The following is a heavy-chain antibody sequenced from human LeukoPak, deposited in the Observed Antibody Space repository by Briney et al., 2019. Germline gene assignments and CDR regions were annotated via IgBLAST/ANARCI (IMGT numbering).Heavy chain of an antibody. CDR3: ASQKEPATSFDY. J-gene: IGHJ4*02. D-gene: IGHD1-14*01. Sequence: GGSLRLSCAASGFTFSSYGMHWVRQAPGKGLEWVAFIRYDGSNIHYADSVKGRFTISRDNSKNTLYLQMNSLRAEDTAVYYCASQKEPATSFDYWGQGALVTVSS. CDR1: GFTFSSYG. CDR2: IRYDGSNI. V-gene: IGHV3-30*02.